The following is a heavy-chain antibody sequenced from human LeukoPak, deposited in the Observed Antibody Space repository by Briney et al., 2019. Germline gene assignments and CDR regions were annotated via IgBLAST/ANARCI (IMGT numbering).Heavy chain of an antibody. J-gene: IGHJ4*02. D-gene: IGHD3-10*01. CDR1: GDTFTGYY. CDR2: INPSGGST. V-gene: IGHV1-46*01. CDR3: ARAQAQAYGSGSYYIPVISGSDY. Sequence: GASVKVSCKASGDTFTGYYMHWVRQATGQGLEWMGWINPSGGSTSYAQKFQGRVTMTRDTSTSTVYMELSSLRSEDTAVYYCARAQAQAYGSGSYYIPVISGSDYWGQGTLVTVSS.